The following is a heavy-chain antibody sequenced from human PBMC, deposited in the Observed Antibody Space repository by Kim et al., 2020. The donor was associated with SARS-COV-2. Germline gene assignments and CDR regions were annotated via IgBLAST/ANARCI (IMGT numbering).Heavy chain of an antibody. J-gene: IGHJ4*02. Sequence: YTDSVKGRFTISRDNTRDTLSLEMNSLRTEDTAVYYCARDPVAAHPDYLDYWGQGTLVTVS. V-gene: IGHV3-30*10. D-gene: IGHD2-15*01. CDR3: ARDPVAAHPDYLDY.